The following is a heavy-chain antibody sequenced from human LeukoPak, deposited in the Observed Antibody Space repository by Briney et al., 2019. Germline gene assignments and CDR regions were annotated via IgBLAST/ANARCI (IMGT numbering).Heavy chain of an antibody. V-gene: IGHV4-31*03. J-gene: IGHJ4*02. CDR2: IFYTGST. CDR3: ASSAPGYSDY. D-gene: IGHD6-13*01. Sequence: PSRTLSLTCTVSGGSISSGGDYWSWIRQYPGKGLEWIGYIFYTGSTYYNPSLESRVTISVDTSKNQFSLKLNSVTAADTAVYYCASSAPGYSDYWGQGTLVTVSS. CDR1: GGSISSGGDY.